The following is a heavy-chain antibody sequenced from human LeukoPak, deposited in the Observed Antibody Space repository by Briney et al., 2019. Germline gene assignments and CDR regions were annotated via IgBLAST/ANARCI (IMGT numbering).Heavy chain of an antibody. Sequence: PGESLKISCKGSGYSFSNYWIGWVRQMPGKGLEWMGIIYPGDSDTRHSPSFQGQVTISVDKSISTAYLQWSSLKASDTAMYYCARPSAAGSYYSGMDVWGKGTTVTVSS. CDR3: ARPSAAGSYYSGMDV. CDR2: IYPGDSDT. D-gene: IGHD6-13*01. V-gene: IGHV5-51*01. J-gene: IGHJ6*04. CDR1: GYSFSNYW.